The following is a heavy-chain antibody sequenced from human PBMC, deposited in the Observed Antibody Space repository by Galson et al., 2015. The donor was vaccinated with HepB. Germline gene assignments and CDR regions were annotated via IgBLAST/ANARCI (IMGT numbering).Heavy chain of an antibody. D-gene: IGHD3-22*01. V-gene: IGHV3-23*01. CDR1: GFTFSSYA. J-gene: IGHJ4*02. CDR3: AKGPSSGYYRASSTLFDY. CDR2: ISDSGGST. Sequence: SLRLSCAASGFTFSSYAMSWVRQAPGKGLEWVSAISDSGGSTYYADSVKGRFTISRDNSKNTLYLQMNSLRAEDTAVYYCAKGPSSGYYRASSTLFDYWGQGTLVTVSS.